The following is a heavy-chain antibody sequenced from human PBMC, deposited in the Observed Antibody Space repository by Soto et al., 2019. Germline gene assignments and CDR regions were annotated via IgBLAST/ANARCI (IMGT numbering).Heavy chain of an antibody. CDR3: ARVRYFDWAIGY. CDR2: IYYSGST. CDR1: GGSISSYY. J-gene: IGHJ4*02. D-gene: IGHD3-9*01. V-gene: IGHV4-59*01. Sequence: SETLSLTCTVSGGSISSYYWSWIRQPPGKGLEWIGYIYYSGSTNYNPSLKSRVTISVDTSKNQFSLKLSSVTAADTAVYYCARVRYFDWAIGYWGQGTLVTVS.